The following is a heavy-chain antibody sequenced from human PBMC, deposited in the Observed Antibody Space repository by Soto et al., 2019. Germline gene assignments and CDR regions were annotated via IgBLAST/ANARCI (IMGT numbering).Heavy chain of an antibody. V-gene: IGHV3-30*03. CDR2: ISFDGTAK. CDR3: ATGRSTRFDP. J-gene: IGHJ5*02. CDR1: GFTFNRYG. D-gene: IGHD1-1*01. Sequence: GGSLRLSCVASGFTFNRYGRHWVRQAPGKGLEWVAEISFDGTAKYYAESVKGRFTVSRDNGNNTLHLEMNSLGAKDTAVYFCATGRSTRFDPWGQGTLVTVYS.